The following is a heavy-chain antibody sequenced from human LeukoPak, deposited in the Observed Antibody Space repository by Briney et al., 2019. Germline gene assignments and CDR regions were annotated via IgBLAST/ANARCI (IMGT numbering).Heavy chain of an antibody. CDR1: GFTFDDYA. D-gene: IGHD3-10*01. CDR2: ISWNSGSI. J-gene: IGHJ4*02. V-gene: IGHV3-9*01. Sequence: GGSLRLSCAASGFTFDDYAMHWVRQAPGKGLEWVSGISWNSGSIGYADSVKGRFTISRDNAKNSLYPQMNSLRAEDTALYYCAKDIYGSGNRRFDYWGQGTLVTVSS. CDR3: AKDIYGSGNRRFDY.